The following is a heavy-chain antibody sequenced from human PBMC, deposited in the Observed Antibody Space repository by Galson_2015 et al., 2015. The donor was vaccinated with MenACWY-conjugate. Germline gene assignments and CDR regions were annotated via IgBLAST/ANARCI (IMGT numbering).Heavy chain of an antibody. J-gene: IGHJ4*02. CDR1: GFTFSSYS. Sequence: SLRLSCAASGFTFSSYSMNWVRQAPGKGLEWVSYISSSSSTIYYAVSVKGRFTISRDNAKNSLYLQMNSLRDEDTAVYYCARGLYYYGSGSLDYWGQGTLVTVSS. CDR2: ISSSSSTI. CDR3: ARGLYYYGSGSLDY. D-gene: IGHD3-10*01. V-gene: IGHV3-48*02.